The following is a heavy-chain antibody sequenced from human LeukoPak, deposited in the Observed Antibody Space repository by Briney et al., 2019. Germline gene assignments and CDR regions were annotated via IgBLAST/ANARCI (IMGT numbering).Heavy chain of an antibody. CDR1: GDSISSYF. V-gene: IGHV4-59*08. CDR3: ARGRGYGGNYLRSFDI. CDR2: NSGST. D-gene: IGHD1-26*01. J-gene: IGHJ3*02. Sequence: SETLSLTCTVSGDSISSYFWSWIRQPPGKGLEWIGFNSGSTNYNPSLKSRVTILLDRSKNQFSLKLSSVTAADTAVYYCARGRGYGGNYLRSFDIWGQGTMVTVS.